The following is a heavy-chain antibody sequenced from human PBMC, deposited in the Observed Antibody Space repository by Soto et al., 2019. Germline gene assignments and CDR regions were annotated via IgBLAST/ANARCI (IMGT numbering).Heavy chain of an antibody. CDR2: INHRGST. Sequence: PSETLFLTCAVYGGSFSGYYWSWIRQPPGKGLEWIGEINHRGSTNYNPSLKSRVTITVDRSKNQFSLRLSSVTAADTAVYYCARNYCSGGSSYLFFDYWGQGDLVTVSS. CDR3: ARNYCSGGSSYLFFDY. V-gene: IGHV4-34*01. J-gene: IGHJ4*02. CDR1: GGSFSGYY. D-gene: IGHD2-15*01.